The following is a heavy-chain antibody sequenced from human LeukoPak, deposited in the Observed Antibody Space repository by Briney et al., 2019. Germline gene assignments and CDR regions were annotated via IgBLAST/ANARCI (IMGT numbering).Heavy chain of an antibody. Sequence: ASVKVSCKASGYTLTSYGISWVRQAPGQGLEWMGGIIPIFGTANYAQKFQGRVTITADESTSTAYMELSSLRSEDTAVYYCARGGFVVVPAAKLNHFDYWGQGTLVTVSS. V-gene: IGHV1-69*13. CDR3: ARGGFVVVPAAKLNHFDY. D-gene: IGHD2-2*01. CDR2: IIPIFGTA. CDR1: GYTLTSYG. J-gene: IGHJ4*02.